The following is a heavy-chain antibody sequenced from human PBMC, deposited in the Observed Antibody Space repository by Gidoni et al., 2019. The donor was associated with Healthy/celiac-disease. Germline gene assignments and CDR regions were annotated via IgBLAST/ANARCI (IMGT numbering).Heavy chain of an antibody. Sequence: QVQLQESGPGLVKPSETLSLTCTVSGGSVSSGSYYWSWIRQPPGKGLEWIGYIYYSGSTNYNPSLKSRVTISVDTSKNQFSLKLSSVTAADTAVYYCARGGENVDTAMAHFDYWGQGTLVTVS. CDR1: GGSVSSGSYY. V-gene: IGHV4-61*01. CDR2: IYYSGST. J-gene: IGHJ4*02. CDR3: ARGGENVDTAMAHFDY. D-gene: IGHD5-18*01.